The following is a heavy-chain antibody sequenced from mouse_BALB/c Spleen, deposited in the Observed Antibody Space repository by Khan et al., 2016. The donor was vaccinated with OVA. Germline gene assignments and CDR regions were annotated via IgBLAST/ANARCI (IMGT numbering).Heavy chain of an antibody. CDR2: IYPATGST. D-gene: IGHD3-3*01. Sequence: QVQLKQSGAEVVRPGASVKLSCKTSGYIFTSFWIQWVKQRSGQGLEWIARIYPATGSTYYNEKFKGKATLTADKSSNTVYMQLSSLTSEDSAVYFCARRAPDDAMDYWGQGTSVTVSS. V-gene: IGHV1S132*01. J-gene: IGHJ4*01. CDR3: ARRAPDDAMDY. CDR1: GYIFTSFW.